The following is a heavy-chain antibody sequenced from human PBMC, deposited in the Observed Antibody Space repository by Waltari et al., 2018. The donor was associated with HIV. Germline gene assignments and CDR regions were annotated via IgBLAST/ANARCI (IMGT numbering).Heavy chain of an antibody. J-gene: IGHJ4*02. Sequence: EVQLVEAGGGLVQPGGSLRVSCAGSPSNFSKYAMSWARQSPGKGLEWVSAISASGTRTYYADSVKGRFTVSRDNSKNTLNLQMSSLRAEATAVYYCARVPLDILTGFDPYYFESWGQGTLVTVSS. D-gene: IGHD3-9*01. CDR1: PSNFSKYA. CDR2: ISASGTRT. V-gene: IGHV3-23*04. CDR3: ARVPLDILTGFDPYYFES.